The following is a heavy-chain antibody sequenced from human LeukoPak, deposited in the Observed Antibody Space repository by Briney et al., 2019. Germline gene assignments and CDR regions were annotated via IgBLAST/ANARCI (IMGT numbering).Heavy chain of an antibody. V-gene: IGHV3-23*01. CDR1: GFTFTSYA. CDR2: ISGSGGST. D-gene: IGHD3-10*01. Sequence: PGGSLRLSCAASGFTFTSYAMTWVRQAPGKGLEWVSAISGSGGSTYYADSVKGRFTISRDNSKNTLYLQMNSLRAEDTAVYYCAKERNYGPYYFDYWGQGTLVTVSS. CDR3: AKERNYGPYYFDY. J-gene: IGHJ4*02.